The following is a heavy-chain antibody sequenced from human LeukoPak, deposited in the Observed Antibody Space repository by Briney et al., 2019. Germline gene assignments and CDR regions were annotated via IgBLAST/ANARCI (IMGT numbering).Heavy chain of an antibody. Sequence: SETLSLTCTVSGYSISSGYYWAWIRQPPGKGLEWIGSMFHSGSTHHNPSLKSRVTISLDTSKNQVYLKVSSVTAADTAVYYCARTLVGATKFTPWGQGTLVTVSS. CDR2: MFHSGST. D-gene: IGHD1-26*01. J-gene: IGHJ5*02. CDR1: GYSISSGYY. CDR3: ARTLVGATKFTP. V-gene: IGHV4-38-2*02.